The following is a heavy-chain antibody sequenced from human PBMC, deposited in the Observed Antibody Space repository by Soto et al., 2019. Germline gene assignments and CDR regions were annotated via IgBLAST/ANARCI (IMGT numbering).Heavy chain of an antibody. CDR2: IYPGDSDT. CDR1: GYSFTSYW. D-gene: IGHD1-26*01. J-gene: IGHJ3*02. Sequence: PGESLKISCKGSGYSFTSYWIGWVRQMPGKGQEWMGIIYPGDSDTRYSPSFQGQVTISADKSISTAYLQWSSLKASDTAMYYSATHLSGPVGYDAFDIWGQGTMVTVSS. CDR3: ATHLSGPVGYDAFDI. V-gene: IGHV5-51*01.